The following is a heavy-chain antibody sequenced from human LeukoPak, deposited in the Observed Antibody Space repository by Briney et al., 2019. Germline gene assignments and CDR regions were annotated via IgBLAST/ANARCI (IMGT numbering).Heavy chain of an antibody. CDR2: IYSDNT. V-gene: IGHV3-53*01. Sequence: GGSLRLSCTVSGFTVSTNSMSWVRQAPGKGLEWVSFIYSDNTHYSDSVKGRFTISRDNSKNTLYLQMNSLRAEDTAVYYCARRGLLGLGYWGQGTLVTVSS. CDR1: GFTVSTNS. J-gene: IGHJ4*02. CDR3: ARRGLLGLGY. D-gene: IGHD1-26*01.